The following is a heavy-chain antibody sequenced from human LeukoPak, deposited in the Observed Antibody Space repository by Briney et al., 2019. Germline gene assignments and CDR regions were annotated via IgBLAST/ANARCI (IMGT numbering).Heavy chain of an antibody. CDR1: GFTFSNYA. D-gene: IGHD3-10*02. CDR3: AELGITMIGGV. V-gene: IGHV3-30*18. Sequence: PGGSLRLSCAASGFTFSNYAMHWVRQAPGKGLEWVTLISNDGSHQYYADSVKGRFTISRDNAKNSLYLQMNSLRAEDTAVYYCAELGITMIGGVWGKGTTVTISS. CDR2: ISNDGSHQ. J-gene: IGHJ6*04.